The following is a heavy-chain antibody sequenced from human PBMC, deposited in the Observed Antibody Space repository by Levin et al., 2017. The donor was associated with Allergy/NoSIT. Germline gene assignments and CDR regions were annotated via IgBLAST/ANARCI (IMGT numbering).Heavy chain of an antibody. D-gene: IGHD4-17*01. CDR3: ARGIYGEYNVDY. CDR2: IYHSGST. J-gene: IGHJ4*02. V-gene: IGHV4-59*11. Sequence: KASETLSLTCSVSGGSISSHFWNWIRQPPGKGLEWIGYIYHSGSTDYNPSLKSRATISADTTKTQFSLRLSSVTAADTAAYYCARGIYGEYNVDYWGQGILVTVSS. CDR1: GGSISSHF.